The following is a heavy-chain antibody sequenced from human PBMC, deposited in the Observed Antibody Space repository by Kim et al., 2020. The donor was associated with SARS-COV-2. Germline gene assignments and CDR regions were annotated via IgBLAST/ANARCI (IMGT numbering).Heavy chain of an antibody. Sequence: SVKVSCKASGGTFSSYAISWVRQAPGQGLEWMGGIIPIFGTANYAQKFQGRVTITADESTSTAYMELSSLRSEDTAVYYCARVSCSGGSCYSGNWFDPWGQGTLVTVSS. V-gene: IGHV1-69*13. J-gene: IGHJ5*02. CDR3: ARVSCSGGSCYSGNWFDP. D-gene: IGHD2-15*01. CDR2: IIPIFGTA. CDR1: GGTFSSYA.